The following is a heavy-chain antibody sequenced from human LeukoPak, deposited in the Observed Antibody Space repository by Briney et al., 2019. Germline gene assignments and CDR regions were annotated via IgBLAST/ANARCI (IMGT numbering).Heavy chain of an antibody. V-gene: IGHV4-34*01. J-gene: IGHJ4*02. D-gene: IGHD3-22*01. CDR2: INHSGST. CDR3: ARGPPLVRLGYYYEGYYFDY. CDR1: GGSFSGYY. Sequence: ETLSLTCAVYGGSFSGYYWSWIRQPPGKGLEWIGEINHSGSTNYNPSLTSRVTISVDTSKNQFSLKLSSVTAADTAVYYCARGPPLVRLGYYYEGYYFDYWGQGTLVTVSS.